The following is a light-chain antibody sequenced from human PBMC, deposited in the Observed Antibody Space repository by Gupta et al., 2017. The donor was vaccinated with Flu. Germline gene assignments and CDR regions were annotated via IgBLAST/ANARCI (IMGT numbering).Light chain of an antibody. V-gene: IGKV3-15*01. J-gene: IGKJ4*01. Sequence: IVMTQSPAILSVSPGERATLSCRASQSVGSNLAWYQKKPGQGPRLLIYGASTRATGIPARFSGSGSGTEFTLTINSLQSEDFAVYYCQQYNNWPPLTFGGGTKVEIK. CDR2: GAS. CDR3: QQYNNWPPLT. CDR1: QSVGSN.